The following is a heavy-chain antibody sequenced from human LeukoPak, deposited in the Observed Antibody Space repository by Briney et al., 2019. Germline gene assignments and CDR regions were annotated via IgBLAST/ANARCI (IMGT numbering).Heavy chain of an antibody. D-gene: IGHD4-17*01. CDR2: LYHGVST. CDR3: ARGRQNYGDYPY. Sequence: GGSLRLSCVVSGFTVSGDYISWFCQAPGKGLEWFSVLYHGVSTFYTDSVKGRFPTSGDNFNNTVYLQMNSLRAEDTAVYYCARGRQNYGDYPYWGQGTLVTVSS. J-gene: IGHJ4*02. CDR1: GFTVSGDY. V-gene: IGHV3-53*01.